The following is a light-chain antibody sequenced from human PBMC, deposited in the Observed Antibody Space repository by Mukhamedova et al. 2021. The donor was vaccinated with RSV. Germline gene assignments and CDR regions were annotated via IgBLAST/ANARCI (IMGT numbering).Light chain of an antibody. CDR3: QHYYVNPVT. CDR2: WAS. J-gene: IGKJ5*01. V-gene: IGKV4-1*01. CDR1: QRVLSSSDNRNY. Sequence: ATINCKSSQRVLSSSDNRNYLAWYQQKPGQPPKLLIYWASTRESGVPDRFTGSGSATDFTLTISSLQAEDVAVYYCQHYYVNPVT.